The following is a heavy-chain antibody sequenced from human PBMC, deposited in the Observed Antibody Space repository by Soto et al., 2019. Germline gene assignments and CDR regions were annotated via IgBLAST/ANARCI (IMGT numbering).Heavy chain of an antibody. CDR2: MYYSGST. Sequence: QLQLQESGPGLVKPSETLSLTCTVSGGSISSSSYYLGWIRQPPGKGLEWIGSMYYSGSTYYNPSLKSRVTITVDTYNNQFSLQMSSVTAADTAVYYCARHVFDGDFPDAFDIWGQGTMVTVSS. J-gene: IGHJ3*02. D-gene: IGHD2-21*02. CDR3: ARHVFDGDFPDAFDI. CDR1: GGSISSSSYY. V-gene: IGHV4-39*01.